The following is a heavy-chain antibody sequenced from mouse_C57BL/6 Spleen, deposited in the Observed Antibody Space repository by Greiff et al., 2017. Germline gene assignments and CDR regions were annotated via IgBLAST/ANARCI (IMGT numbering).Heavy chain of an antibody. CDR2: IDPSDSYT. J-gene: IGHJ4*01. CDR3: ARLSYGSSYAMDY. Sequence: QVQLQQPGAELVKPGASVKLSYKASGYTFTSYWMQWVKQRPGQGLEWIGEIDPSDSYTNYNQKFKGKATLTVDTSSSTAYMQLSSLTSEDSAVYYCARLSYGSSYAMDYWGQGTSVTVSS. V-gene: IGHV1-50*01. D-gene: IGHD1-1*01. CDR1: GYTFTSYW.